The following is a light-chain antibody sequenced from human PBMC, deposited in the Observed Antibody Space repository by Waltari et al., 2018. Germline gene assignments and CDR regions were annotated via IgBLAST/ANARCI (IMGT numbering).Light chain of an antibody. V-gene: IGLV2-14*03. CDR1: SNDVGGYHY. J-gene: IGLJ2*01. Sequence: QSALTQPASVSGSPGQTITISCTGTSNDVGGYHYVSWYQQHPAKAPKRIIYDVSNRPAGISHGFSGSKSGNTASLTVSGLQAEDDGDYFCSSYTSGVTHVIFGGGTKLTVL. CDR3: SSYTSGVTHVI. CDR2: DVS.